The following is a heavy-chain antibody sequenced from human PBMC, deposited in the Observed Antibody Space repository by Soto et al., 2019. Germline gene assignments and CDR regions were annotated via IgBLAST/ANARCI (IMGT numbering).Heavy chain of an antibody. CDR3: ARSGSVPYYYSGLDV. Sequence: VQLVQSGAEVKKPGASVKVSCKASGYTFSRSGISWVRQAPGQGLEWMGWISTYNGDTNYAQKVQGRGTMTTDTSTSTAFMELMSPRSDDTAVYYCARSGSVPYYYSGLDVWGQGTTVTVSS. D-gene: IGHD1-26*01. J-gene: IGHJ6*02. CDR1: GYTFSRSG. CDR2: ISTYNGDT. V-gene: IGHV1-18*01.